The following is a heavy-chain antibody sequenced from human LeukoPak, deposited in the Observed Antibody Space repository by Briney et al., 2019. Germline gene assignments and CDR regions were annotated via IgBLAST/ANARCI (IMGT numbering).Heavy chain of an antibody. V-gene: IGHV3-30-3*01. CDR2: ISYDGSNK. CDR3: ARAPWGVGATPPY. D-gene: IGHD1-26*01. Sequence: PGRSLRLSCAASGFIFSTHSMFWVRQAPGKGLEWVAVISYDGSNKNYADSVKGRFTISRDNSKNTLYLQMDSLRTDDTAMYYRARAPWGVGATPPYWGQGTLVTVSS. J-gene: IGHJ4*02. CDR1: GFIFSTHS.